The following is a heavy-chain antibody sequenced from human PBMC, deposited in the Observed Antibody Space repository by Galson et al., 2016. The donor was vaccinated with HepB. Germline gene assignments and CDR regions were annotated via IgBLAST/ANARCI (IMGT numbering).Heavy chain of an antibody. CDR2: SHAGNDT. CDR1: GYIFTSYY. CDR3: AKGEGGWYDY. D-gene: IGHD6-19*01. V-gene: IGHV1-3*01. Sequence: SVKVSCKASGYIFTSYYIHWVRQAPGQRLAWMGWSHAGNDTRYSQKFQGRYTITRDSSATTAYMEVSSLTSEDSDIYYCAKGEGGWYDYWGQGTLVTVSS. J-gene: IGHJ4*02.